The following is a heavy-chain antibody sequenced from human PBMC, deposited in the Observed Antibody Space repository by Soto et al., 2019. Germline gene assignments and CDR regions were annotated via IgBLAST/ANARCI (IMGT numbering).Heavy chain of an antibody. CDR1: GGSISSGGYY. Sequence: SETLSLTCTVSGGSISSGGYYWSWIRQHPGKGLEWIGYIYYSGSTYYNPSLKSRVTISVDTSKNQFSLKLSSVTAADTAVYYGARGARVVPAAHWGQGTLVTVSS. D-gene: IGHD2-2*01. J-gene: IGHJ4*02. CDR2: IYYSGST. CDR3: ARGARVVPAAH. V-gene: IGHV4-31*03.